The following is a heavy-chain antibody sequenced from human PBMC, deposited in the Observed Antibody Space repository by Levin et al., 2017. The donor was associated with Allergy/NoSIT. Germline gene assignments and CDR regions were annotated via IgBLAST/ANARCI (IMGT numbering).Heavy chain of an antibody. CDR3: ARAVYSSGRYPFDN. CDR1: GFTFSDDY. J-gene: IGHJ4*02. D-gene: IGHD6-19*01. CDR2: TRNKANSHTT. Sequence: PGGSLRLSCAASGFTFSDDYMDWVRQAPGKGLEWVGRTRNKANSHTTEYAASVKGRFTISSCELKNARYLQMNSLKTEDTAVYYCARAVYSSGRYPFDNWGQGTLVTVSS. V-gene: IGHV3-72*01.